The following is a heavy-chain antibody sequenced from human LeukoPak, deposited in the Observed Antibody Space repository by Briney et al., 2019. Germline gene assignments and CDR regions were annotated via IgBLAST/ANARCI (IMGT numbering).Heavy chain of an antibody. Sequence: GGSLRLSCAASGFTFSSYGMSWVRQAPGKGLEWVSAISGSGGSTYYADSVKGRFTISRDNSKNTLYLQMNNLRTEDTALYYCAKTSLSDASGHYYYMDVWGKGTTVTVPS. CDR1: GFTFSSYG. CDR3: AKTSLSDASGHYYYMDV. J-gene: IGHJ6*03. V-gene: IGHV3-23*01. D-gene: IGHD3-3*01. CDR2: ISGSGGST.